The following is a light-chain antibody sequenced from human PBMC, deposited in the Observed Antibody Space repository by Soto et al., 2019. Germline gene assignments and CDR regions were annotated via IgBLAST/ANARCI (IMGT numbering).Light chain of an antibody. CDR1: QDIDIY. CDR3: QQSYSSPPT. J-gene: IGKJ1*01. Sequence: DIQMTQSPSSLSASVGDRVTITCRASQDIDIYLHCYQQKPGTSPKLLIYAASNLPGGVPSRFSGSGSGTDFTLTISSLQREDFATYYCQQSYSSPPTFGQGTKLDVK. V-gene: IGKV1-39*01. CDR2: AAS.